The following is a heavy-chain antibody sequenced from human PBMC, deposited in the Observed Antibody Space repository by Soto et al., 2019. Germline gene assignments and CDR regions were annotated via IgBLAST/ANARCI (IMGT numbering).Heavy chain of an antibody. CDR3: ARVDDYGGNAKDY. V-gene: IGHV1-69*13. Sequence: GASVKVSCKASGGTFSSYAISWVRQAPGQGLEWMGGIIPICGTANYAQKFQGRVTITADESTSTAYMELSSLRSEDTAVYYCARVDDYGGNAKDYWGQGTLVTVSS. CDR1: GGTFSSYA. J-gene: IGHJ4*02. D-gene: IGHD4-17*01. CDR2: IIPICGTA.